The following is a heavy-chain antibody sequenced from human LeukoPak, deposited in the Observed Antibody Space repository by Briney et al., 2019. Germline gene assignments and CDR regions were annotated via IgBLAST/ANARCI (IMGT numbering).Heavy chain of an antibody. CDR1: GYTFTGYY. CDR3: ARDRPIFGVVYAWFDP. V-gene: IGHV1-2*02. D-gene: IGHD3-3*01. CDR2: INPNSGGT. J-gene: IGHJ5*02. Sequence: ASVKVSCKASGYTFTGYYMHWVRQAPGQGLEWMGWINPNSGGTNYAQKFQGRVTMTRDTSISTAYMELSRLRSDDTAVYYCARDRPIFGVVYAWFDPWGQGTLVTVSP.